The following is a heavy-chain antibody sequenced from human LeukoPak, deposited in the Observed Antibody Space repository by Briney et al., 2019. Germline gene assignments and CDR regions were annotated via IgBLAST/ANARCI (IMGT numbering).Heavy chain of an antibody. CDR1: GGSISSYY. J-gene: IGHJ6*02. Sequence: PSETLSLTCTVSGGSISSYYWSWIRQPPGKGLEWIGEINHSGSTNYNPSLQSRVTISLDTSKNQFSLKLNSVTAADTAVYYCARSSGGGYCTSTSCPMDVWGQGTTVTVSS. CDR2: INHSGST. CDR3: ARSSGGGYCTSTSCPMDV. V-gene: IGHV4-34*01. D-gene: IGHD2-2*01.